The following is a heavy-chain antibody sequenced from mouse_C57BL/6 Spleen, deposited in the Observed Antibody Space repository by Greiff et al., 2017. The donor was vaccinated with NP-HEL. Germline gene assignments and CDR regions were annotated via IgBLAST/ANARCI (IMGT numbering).Heavy chain of an antibody. CDR3: AVIYYDYDGAMDY. D-gene: IGHD2-4*01. CDR2: IDPSDSYT. CDR1: GYTFTSYW. J-gene: IGHJ4*01. V-gene: IGHV1-50*01. Sequence: VQLQQPGAELVKPGASVKLSCKASGYTFTSYWMQWVKQRPGQGLEWIGEIDPSDSYTNYNQKFKGKATLTVDTSSSTAYMQLSSLTSEDSAVYYCAVIYYDYDGAMDYWGQGTSVTVSS.